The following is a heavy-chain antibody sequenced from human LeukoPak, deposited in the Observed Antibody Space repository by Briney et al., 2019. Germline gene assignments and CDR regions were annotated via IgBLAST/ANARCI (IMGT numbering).Heavy chain of an antibody. CDR1: GGSFSGYY. J-gene: IGHJ5*02. CDR2: INHSGST. CDR3: ARGMLWFGELFADP. D-gene: IGHD3-10*01. Sequence: PSETLSLTCAVYGGSFSGYYWSWIRQPPGKGLEWIGEINHSGSTNYNPSLKSRVTISVDTSKNQFSLKLSSVTAADTAVYYCARGMLWFGELFADPWGQGTLVTVFS. V-gene: IGHV4-34*01.